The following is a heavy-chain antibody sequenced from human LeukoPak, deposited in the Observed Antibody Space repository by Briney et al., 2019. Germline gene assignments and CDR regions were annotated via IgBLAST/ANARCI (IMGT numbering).Heavy chain of an antibody. Sequence: ASVKVSCKASGYTFTSYDINWVRQATGQGLEWMGWMNPNSGNTGYAQKFQGRVTMTRNTSISTAYMELSSLRAEDTAVYYCAKDRSDDSRWYVGSHWGQGTLVTVSS. CDR3: AKDRSDDSRWYVGSH. V-gene: IGHV1-8*01. CDR1: GYTFTSYD. J-gene: IGHJ4*02. D-gene: IGHD6-13*01. CDR2: MNPNSGNT.